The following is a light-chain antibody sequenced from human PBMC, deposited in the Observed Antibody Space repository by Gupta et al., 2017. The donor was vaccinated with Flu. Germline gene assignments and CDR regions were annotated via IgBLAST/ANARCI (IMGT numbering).Light chain of an antibody. J-gene: IGLJ3*02. V-gene: IGLV1-44*01. CDR2: SNN. CDR1: SSNIGSNT. CDR3: AAWDDSLNGLWV. Sequence: QSVLTQPPSASGTPGQRVTISCSGSSSNIGSNTVDWYQQLPGTATKLLIYSNNQRPSGVPDRFSGSKSGTSASLAISRLQSEAEADYYCAAWDDSLNGLWVFGGGTKLTVL.